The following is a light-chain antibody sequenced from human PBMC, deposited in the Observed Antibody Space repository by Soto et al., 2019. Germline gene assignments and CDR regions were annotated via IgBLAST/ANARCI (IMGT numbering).Light chain of an antibody. Sequence: EIVLTQSPATLSLSPGERATLSCRASQSVSSYLAWYQQKPGQAPRLLIYDASNRATGIPARFSGSGSGTVFTLTNSSIEPEDFAVYYCQYSSNWPLTFGAGTKVKIK. J-gene: IGKJ4*01. V-gene: IGKV3-11*01. CDR3: QYSSNWPLT. CDR1: QSVSSY. CDR2: DAS.